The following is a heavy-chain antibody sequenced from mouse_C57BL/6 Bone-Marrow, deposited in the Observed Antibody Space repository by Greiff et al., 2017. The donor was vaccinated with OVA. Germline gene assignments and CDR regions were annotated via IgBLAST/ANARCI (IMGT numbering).Heavy chain of an antibody. Sequence: VKLQESGPELVKPGASVKISCKASGYAFSSSWMNWVKQRPGKGLEWIGRIYPGDGDTNYNGKFKGKATLTADKSSSTAYMQLSSLTSEDSAVYFCAIDGYYKAWFAYWGQGTLVTVSA. D-gene: IGHD2-3*01. J-gene: IGHJ3*01. CDR1: GYAFSSSW. CDR3: AIDGYYKAWFAY. V-gene: IGHV1-82*01. CDR2: IYPGDGDT.